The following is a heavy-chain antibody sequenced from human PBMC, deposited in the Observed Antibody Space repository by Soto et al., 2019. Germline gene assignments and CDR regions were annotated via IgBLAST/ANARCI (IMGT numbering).Heavy chain of an antibody. CDR3: AKDKGRFRRKSPTDFDY. V-gene: IGHV3-23*01. D-gene: IGHD2-15*01. Sequence: GGSLRLSCAASGFTFSSYAMSWVRQAPGKGLEWVSAISGSGGSTYYADSVKGRFTISRDNSKNTLYLQMNSLRAEDTAVYYCAKDKGRFRRKSPTDFDYWGQGTLVTVSS. CDR1: GFTFSSYA. CDR2: ISGSGGST. J-gene: IGHJ4*02.